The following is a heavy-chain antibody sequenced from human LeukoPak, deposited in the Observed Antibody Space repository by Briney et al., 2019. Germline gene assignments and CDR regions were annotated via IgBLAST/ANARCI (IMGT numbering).Heavy chain of an antibody. Sequence: SETLSLTCTVSGASISAFHWSWFRQPPGKTLEWIGLIYSSGSTLYNPSLKARVAMSLDLTKNQLSLKLTSLTAADTAMYYCARKDGDYWGQGTLVTVSS. J-gene: IGHJ4*02. CDR3: ARKDGDY. CDR1: GASISAFH. V-gene: IGHV4-4*07. CDR2: IYSSGST.